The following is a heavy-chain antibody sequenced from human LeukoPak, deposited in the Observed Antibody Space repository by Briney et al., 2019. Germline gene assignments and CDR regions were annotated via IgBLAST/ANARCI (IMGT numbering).Heavy chain of an antibody. Sequence: GGSLRLSCVASGFTFSDYGMHWVRQAPGKGLEWVAVISNDGTYDSCGDSVKGRFTISRDNAKNSIYLQMDSLRVEDTAIYYCARDSVGDLLDYWGQGTPVTVSS. D-gene: IGHD4-17*01. J-gene: IGHJ4*02. CDR3: ARDSVGDLLDY. CDR2: ISNDGTYD. V-gene: IGHV3-30*03. CDR1: GFTFSDYG.